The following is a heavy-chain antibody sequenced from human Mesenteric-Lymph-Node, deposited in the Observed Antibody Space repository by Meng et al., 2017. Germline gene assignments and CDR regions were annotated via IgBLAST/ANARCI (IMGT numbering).Heavy chain of an antibody. CDR3: ARDLPGGTKGTWLDL. CDR1: GYTFTSYD. D-gene: IGHD1-14*01. J-gene: IGHJ5*02. Sequence: QLRLVPSGAEVKKPGASVKVSCKASGYTFTSYDINWVRQATGQGLEWMEGIIPIFGTANYAQKFQGRVTITADESTSTAYMELSSLRSEDTAVYYCARDLPGGTKGTWLDLWGQGTLVPSPQ. CDR2: IIPIFGTA. V-gene: IGHV1-69*01.